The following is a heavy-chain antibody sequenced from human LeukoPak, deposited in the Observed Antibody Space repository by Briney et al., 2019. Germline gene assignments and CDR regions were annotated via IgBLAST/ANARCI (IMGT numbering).Heavy chain of an antibody. CDR1: GYTFTAYF. J-gene: IGHJ4*02. D-gene: IGHD4-11*01. CDR2: INPNSEGK. CDR3: ARGTPQTTAPPFDY. Sequence: ASVKVSCKASGYTFTAYFIHWVRQAPGQGLEWVGWINPNSEGKNYAQKFQGRVTLSRDTSLSTAYLELSRLRSDDTAVYYCARGTPQTTAPPFDYWGQGTLATVSS. V-gene: IGHV1-2*02.